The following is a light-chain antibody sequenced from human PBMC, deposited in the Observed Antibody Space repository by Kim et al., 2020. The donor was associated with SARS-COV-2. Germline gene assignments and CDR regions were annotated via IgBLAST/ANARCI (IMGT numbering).Light chain of an antibody. J-gene: IGLJ1*01. CDR3: LLYYAGAYV. CDR1: TGAVTIGYY. V-gene: IGLV7-43*01. Sequence: PGGTVTLTCASSTGAVTIGYYPNWFQQKPGQAPRALIYRTNNRHSWTPARFSGSLLGGKAALRLSGVQPEDEAEYYCLLYYAGAYVFGTGTKVTVL. CDR2: RTN.